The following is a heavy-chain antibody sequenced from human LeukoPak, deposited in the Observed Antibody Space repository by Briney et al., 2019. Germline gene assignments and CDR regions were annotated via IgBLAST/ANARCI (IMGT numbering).Heavy chain of an antibody. CDR2: ISYDGSKK. D-gene: IGHD3-10*01. V-gene: IGHV3-30*03. CDR1: GFTFSSYG. CDR3: ARRVWSGGFDY. Sequence: GGSLRLSCAASGFTFSSYGMHWVRQAPGKGLEWVALISYDGSKKYYEDSVKGRFTISRDNSKNTLYLQMNSLRAEDTAVYYCARRVWSGGFDYWGQGTLVTVSS. J-gene: IGHJ4*02.